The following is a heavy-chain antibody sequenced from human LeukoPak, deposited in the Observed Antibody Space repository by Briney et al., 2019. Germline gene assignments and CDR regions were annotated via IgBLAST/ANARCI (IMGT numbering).Heavy chain of an antibody. CDR1: GFTFSDYY. D-gene: IGHD5-24*01. J-gene: IGHJ4*02. Sequence: GGSLRLSCAASGFTFSDYYMSWIRQAPGKGLEWVSYISSSGSTIYYADSVKGRFTISRDNAKNSLYLQMNSLRAEDTAVYYCARDRGRQDGYNYADYWGQETLVTVSS. CDR3: ARDRGRQDGYNYADY. CDR2: ISSSGSTI. V-gene: IGHV3-11*01.